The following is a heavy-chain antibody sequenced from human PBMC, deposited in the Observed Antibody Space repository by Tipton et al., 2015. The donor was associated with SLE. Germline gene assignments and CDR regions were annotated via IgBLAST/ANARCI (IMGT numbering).Heavy chain of an antibody. CDR2: IWYDGSNK. J-gene: IGHJ6*02. D-gene: IGHD5-12*01. Sequence: SLRLSCAASGFTFRAYGTHWVRQAPGKGLEWVAFIWYDGSNKYYADSVKGRFTVSKDISKNTLSLQMNSLRVDDTAVYYCAKDIVATTPIYGMDVWGQGTTVTVSS. V-gene: IGHV3-33*06. CDR3: AKDIVATTPIYGMDV. CDR1: GFTFRAYG.